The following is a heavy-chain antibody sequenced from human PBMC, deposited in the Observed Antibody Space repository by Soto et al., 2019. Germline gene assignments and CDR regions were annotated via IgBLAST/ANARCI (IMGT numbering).Heavy chain of an antibody. V-gene: IGHV4-31*03. CDR2: IYYSGST. D-gene: IGHD4-17*01. CDR3: ARGVYGDYVRYYYYYGMDV. J-gene: IGHJ6*02. CDR1: GGSISSGGYY. Sequence: QVQLQESGPGLVKPSQTLSLTCTVSGGSISSGGYYWSWIRQHPGKGLEWIGYIYYSGSTYYNPSLKSRVTISVDTSKIQFSLKLSSVTAADTAVYYCARGVYGDYVRYYYYYGMDVWGQGTTVTVSS.